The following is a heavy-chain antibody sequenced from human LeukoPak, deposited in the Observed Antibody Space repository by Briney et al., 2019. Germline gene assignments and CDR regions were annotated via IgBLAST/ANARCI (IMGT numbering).Heavy chain of an antibody. CDR1: GGSLSSSGYY. D-gene: IGHD6-19*01. Sequence: PSETLSLTCTVSGGSLSSSGYYWGWIRQPPGKGLEWIGTLYYSGSTYYSASLKNRVTISVDPSKNQFSLKLSSVTAADTAVYYCASGQWPYHFDYWGQGNLVTVSS. J-gene: IGHJ4*02. CDR2: LYYSGST. CDR3: ASGQWPYHFDY. V-gene: IGHV4-39*07.